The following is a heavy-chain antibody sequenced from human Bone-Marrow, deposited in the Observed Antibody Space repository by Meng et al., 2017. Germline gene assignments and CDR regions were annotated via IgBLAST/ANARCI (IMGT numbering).Heavy chain of an antibody. V-gene: IGHV4-38-2*02. CDR2: IYHSGST. Sequence: SETLSLTCTVSGYSISSGYYWGWIRQPPGKGLEWIGSIYHSGSTYYNPSLKSRVTISVDTSKNQFSLKLSSVTAADTAVYYCARGGRTGGDFAFWGQGTLVTVSS. D-gene: IGHD1-1*01. J-gene: IGHJ4*02. CDR1: GYSISSGYY. CDR3: ARGGRTGGDFAF.